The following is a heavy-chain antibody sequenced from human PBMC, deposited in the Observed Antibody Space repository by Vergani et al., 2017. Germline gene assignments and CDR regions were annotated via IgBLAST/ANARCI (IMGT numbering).Heavy chain of an antibody. Sequence: EVQLLESGGDLVQPGGSLRLSCTASGFIFSTYAMSWVRQAPGKGLEWVSGISGSGAPTYYADSVKGRVTISRDNSKNTLYLQMNSLRVEDTAVYYCARAYGRYDWFDYWGKRTLVTVSS. CDR1: GFIFSTYA. V-gene: IGHV3-23*01. J-gene: IGHJ4*01. CDR2: ISGSGAPT. D-gene: IGHD1-20*01. CDR3: ARAYGRYDWFDY.